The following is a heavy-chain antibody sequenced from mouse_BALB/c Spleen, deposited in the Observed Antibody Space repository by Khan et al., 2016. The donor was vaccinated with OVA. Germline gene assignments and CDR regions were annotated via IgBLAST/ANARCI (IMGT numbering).Heavy chain of an antibody. J-gene: IGHJ3*01. V-gene: IGHV2-6-7*01. CDR2: IWGDGST. CDR1: GFSLTGYG. D-gene: IGHD1-2*01. Sequence: VQLQESGPGLVAPSQSLSITCTVSGFSLTGYGVNWVRQPPGKGLEWLGMIWGDGSTDYNSALKSRLSISKDNSKSQVFLKMNSLQTDDTARYYCARELRLGGFAYWGQGTLVTASA. CDR3: ARELRLGGFAY.